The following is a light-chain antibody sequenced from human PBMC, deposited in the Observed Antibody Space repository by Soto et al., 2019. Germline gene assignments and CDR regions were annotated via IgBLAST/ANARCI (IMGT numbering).Light chain of an antibody. CDR3: HQYRT. J-gene: IGKJ1*01. Sequence: EIVLTQSPGTLSLSPGERATLSCRASQTFSSSYLAWYQQKPGQAPRLLISAASRRATGIPDRFSGSGSGKHFTLTISRLEPEDSAVYYCHQYRTFXQGTKVDIK. CDR2: AAS. V-gene: IGKV3-20*01. CDR1: QTFSSSY.